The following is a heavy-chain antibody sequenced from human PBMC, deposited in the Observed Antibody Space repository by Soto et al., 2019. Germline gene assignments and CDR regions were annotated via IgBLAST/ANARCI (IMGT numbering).Heavy chain of an antibody. D-gene: IGHD3-3*01. CDR1: GDSVSSNSAA. CDR3: ARDYDFWSGYYTHYYYGMDV. J-gene: IGHJ6*02. CDR2: TYYRSKWYN. Sequence: PSQTLSLTCAISGDSVSSNSAAWNWIRQSPSRGLEWLGRTYYRSKWYNDYAVSVKSRITINPDTSKNQFSLQLNSVTPEDTAVYYCARDYDFWSGYYTHYYYGMDVWGQGTTVTVSS. V-gene: IGHV6-1*01.